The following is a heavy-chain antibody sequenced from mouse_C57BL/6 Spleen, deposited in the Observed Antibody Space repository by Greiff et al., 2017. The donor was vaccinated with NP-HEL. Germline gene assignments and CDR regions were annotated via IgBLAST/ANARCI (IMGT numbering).Heavy chain of an antibody. Sequence: EVQLQQSGPELVKPGASVKMSCKASGYTFTDYNMHWVKQSHGKSLEWIGYINPNNGGTSYNQKFKGKATLTVNKSSSTAYMELRSLTSDDSAVYYCARNLNWDYFDYWGQGTTLTVAS. V-gene: IGHV1-22*01. CDR1: GYTFTDYN. CDR2: INPNNGGT. CDR3: ARNLNWDYFDY. D-gene: IGHD4-1*01. J-gene: IGHJ2*01.